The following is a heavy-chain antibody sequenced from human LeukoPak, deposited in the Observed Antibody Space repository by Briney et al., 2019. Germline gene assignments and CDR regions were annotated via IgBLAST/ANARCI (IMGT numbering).Heavy chain of an antibody. V-gene: IGHV4-59*01. J-gene: IGHJ3*01. CDR1: GGSISSYY. Sequence: SETLSLTCTVSGGSISSYYWSWIRQPPGKGLEWIGYKYYSGRTNYSPSLKSRVTISVDTSKNQISLKLSSVTAADTAVYYCARGGYTYGFYAFDFWGQGTMVTVSS. D-gene: IGHD5-18*01. CDR2: KYYSGRT. CDR3: ARGGYTYGFYAFDF.